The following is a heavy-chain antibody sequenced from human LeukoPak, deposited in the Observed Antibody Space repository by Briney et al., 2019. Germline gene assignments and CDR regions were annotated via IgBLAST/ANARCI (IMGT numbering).Heavy chain of an antibody. V-gene: IGHV3-30*02. CDR3: AKVGGSFLSNAFDM. CDR2: IRYDGSDK. Sequence: PGGSLRLSCAASGFTFSNYGVHWVRQAPDKGLEWVAFIRYDGSDKYYADSVKGRVTISRDNSKNTLYLQMNSLRVEYTAVYYCAKVGGSFLSNAFDMWGQGTMVTVSS. CDR1: GFTFSNYG. J-gene: IGHJ3*02. D-gene: IGHD1-26*01.